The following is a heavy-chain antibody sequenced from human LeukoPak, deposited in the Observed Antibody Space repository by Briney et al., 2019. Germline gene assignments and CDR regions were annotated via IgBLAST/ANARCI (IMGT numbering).Heavy chain of an antibody. V-gene: IGHV1-69*01. Sequence: SVKVSCKASGGTFSSYAISWVRQAPGQGLEWMGGIVPIFGTANYAQKFQGRVTITADESTSTAYMELSSLRSENTAVYYCARGPAWFGESLCWFDPWGQGTLVTVSS. D-gene: IGHD3-10*01. CDR3: ARGPAWFGESLCWFDP. CDR1: GGTFSSYA. J-gene: IGHJ5*02. CDR2: IVPIFGTA.